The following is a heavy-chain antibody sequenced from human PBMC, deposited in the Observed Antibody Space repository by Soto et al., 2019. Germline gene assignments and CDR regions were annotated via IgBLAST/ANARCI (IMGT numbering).Heavy chain of an antibody. V-gene: IGHV1-3*01. CDR3: ARVDHRGYFSVLTDF. Sequence: GASVKVSCKTSGYIFTSYAMHWVRQAPGQRLEWMGWINAGNGGTKYSQKFQGRVTITRDTSANTAFMELSSLSSLTAADTAVYYCARVDHRGYFSVLTDFWGQGILVTVSS. J-gene: IGHJ4*02. CDR2: INAGNGGT. D-gene: IGHD3-10*02. CDR1: GYIFTSYA.